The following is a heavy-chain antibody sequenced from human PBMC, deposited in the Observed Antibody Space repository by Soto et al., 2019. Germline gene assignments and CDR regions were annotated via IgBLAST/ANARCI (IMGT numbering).Heavy chain of an antibody. CDR1: GFTFSTYA. CDR3: VKTWGVSPRPVSMVYYFDS. CDR2: IYGWDT. V-gene: IGHV3-23*05. Sequence: EVQLLESGGGSVQPGGSLRLSCVASGFTFSTYAMAWVRQASGRGLEWVARIYGWDTYYADSVQGRFTISRDNPRSTLYLEMIGLGADDTDVYYCVKTWGVSPRPVSMVYYFDSWGQGAPVTVSS. J-gene: IGHJ4*02. D-gene: IGHD2-8*01.